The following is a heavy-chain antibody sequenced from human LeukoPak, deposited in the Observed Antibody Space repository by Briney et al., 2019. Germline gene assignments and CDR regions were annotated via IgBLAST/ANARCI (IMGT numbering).Heavy chain of an antibody. CDR1: GFTFDDYS. CDR2: ITRDGENT. Sequence: GSLRLSCAASGFTFDDYSMYWVRQAPGKGLEWVALITRDGENTYYADSVRGRFTISRDNSKNSLFLQMNSLRTEDSALYYCAKVSPGEQWLVLDYWGQGTLVTVSS. V-gene: IGHV3-43*01. D-gene: IGHD6-19*01. J-gene: IGHJ4*02. CDR3: AKVSPGEQWLVLDY.